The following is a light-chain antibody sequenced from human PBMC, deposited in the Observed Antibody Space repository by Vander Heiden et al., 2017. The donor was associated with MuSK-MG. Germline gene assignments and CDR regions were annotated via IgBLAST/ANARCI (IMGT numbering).Light chain of an antibody. Sequence: EIVMTQSPATLSVSPGERASLSCRASQGLSTTLAWYQQKPGRAPRLLIYDASTRAIGIPARFSGSGSGTEFTLTISSLQSEDFAVYYCQHYNTWPDTFGQGTRLEIK. V-gene: IGKV3-15*01. CDR2: DAS. CDR3: QHYNTWPDT. CDR1: QGLSTT. J-gene: IGKJ5*01.